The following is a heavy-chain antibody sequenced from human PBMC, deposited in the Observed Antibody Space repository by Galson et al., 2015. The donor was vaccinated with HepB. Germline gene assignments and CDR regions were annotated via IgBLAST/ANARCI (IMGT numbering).Heavy chain of an antibody. J-gene: IGHJ4*02. V-gene: IGHV4-39*01. CDR1: GGSISSSSYY. Sequence: ETLSLTCTVSGGSISSSSYYWGWIRQPPGKGLEWIGSIYYSGSTYYNPSLKSRVTISVDTSKNQFSLKLSSVTAADTAVYYCARTTFWSTYYFDYWGQGTLVTVSS. D-gene: IGHD3-16*01. CDR2: IYYSGST. CDR3: ARTTFWSTYYFDY.